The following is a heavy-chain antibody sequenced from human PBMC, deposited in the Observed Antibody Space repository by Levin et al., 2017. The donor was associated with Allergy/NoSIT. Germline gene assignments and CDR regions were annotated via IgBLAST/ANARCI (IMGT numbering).Heavy chain of an antibody. Sequence: SSQTLSLTCAISGDIVSSNSAAWNWIRQSPSRGLEWLGRTYYRSKWFNDYAVSVKSRIIINPDTSKNQFSLQLNSVTPDDTAVYYCARGGSGGRSLDYWGQGTLVTVSS. V-gene: IGHV6-1*01. CDR2: TYYRSKWFN. CDR3: ARGGSGGRSLDY. J-gene: IGHJ4*02. CDR1: GDIVSSNSAA. D-gene: IGHD2-15*01.